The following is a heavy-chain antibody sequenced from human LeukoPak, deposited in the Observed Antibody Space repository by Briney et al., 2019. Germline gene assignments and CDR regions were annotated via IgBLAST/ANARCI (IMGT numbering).Heavy chain of an antibody. V-gene: IGHV4-30-4*01. J-gene: IGHJ5*02. D-gene: IGHD2-15*01. Sequence: SENLSLTCTVSGGSISSGDYYWSWIRQPPGRGLEWIGYIYYSGSTYYNPSLKSRVTISVDTSKNQSSLKLSSVTAADTAVYYCARVNRGYCSGGSCYSNWFDPWGQGTLVTVSS. CDR2: IYYSGST. CDR1: GGSISSGDYY. CDR3: ARVNRGYCSGGSCYSNWFDP.